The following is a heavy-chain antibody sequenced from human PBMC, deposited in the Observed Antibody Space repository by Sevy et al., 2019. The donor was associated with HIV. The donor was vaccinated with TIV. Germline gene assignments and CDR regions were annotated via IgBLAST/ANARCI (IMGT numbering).Heavy chain of an antibody. CDR2: IYTSGST. CDR1: GGSISSGSYY. CDR3: ARAPYDFWSGRANYFDY. Sequence: SETLSLTCTVSGGSISSGSYYWSWIRQPARKGLEWIGRIYTSGSTNYNPSLKRLVTMSVDTSKNQFSLKLSAVTAADTAVYYCARAPYDFWSGRANYFDYWGQGTLVTVSS. D-gene: IGHD3-3*01. J-gene: IGHJ4*02. V-gene: IGHV4-61*02.